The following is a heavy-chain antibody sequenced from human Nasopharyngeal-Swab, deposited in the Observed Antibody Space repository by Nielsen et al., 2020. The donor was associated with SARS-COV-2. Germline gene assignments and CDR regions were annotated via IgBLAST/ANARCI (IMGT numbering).Heavy chain of an antibody. Sequence: GESLKISCAASGFTFSDSAIHWVRQASGEGLEWVARILSKGNNYATAYSASVKGRFIIFRDDPTNTAYLQMNSLKTEDTAMYYCTRCGGGCYSGRDYWGQGTLVTVSS. CDR1: GFTFSDSA. CDR2: ILSKGNNYAT. J-gene: IGHJ4*02. D-gene: IGHD2-15*01. CDR3: TRCGGGCYSGRDY. V-gene: IGHV3-73*01.